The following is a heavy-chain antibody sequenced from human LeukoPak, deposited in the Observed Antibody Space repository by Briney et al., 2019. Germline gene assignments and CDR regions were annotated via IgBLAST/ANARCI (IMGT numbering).Heavy chain of an antibody. Sequence: SETLSLTCTVSGGSVSSGSYYWSWIRQPPGKGLEWIGYIYYSGSTNYNPSLKSRVTISVDTSKNQFSLKLSSVTAADTAVYYCARGVVVIPDYWGQGTLVTVSS. CDR3: ARGVVVIPDY. CDR1: GGSVSSGSYY. D-gene: IGHD3-22*01. CDR2: IYYSGST. J-gene: IGHJ4*02. V-gene: IGHV4-61*01.